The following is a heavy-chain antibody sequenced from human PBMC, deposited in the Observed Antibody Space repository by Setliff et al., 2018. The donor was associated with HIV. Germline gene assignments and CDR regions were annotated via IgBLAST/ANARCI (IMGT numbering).Heavy chain of an antibody. CDR2: IYWNDDK. CDR1: GFSLSTSGVG. J-gene: IGHJ5*02. Sequence: SGPTLVNPTQTLTLTCSFSGFSLSTSGVGVGWIRQPPGKALEWLALIYWNDDKRYSPSLKNRLTITKDTSKNQVVLTMTNMDPVDTATYYCAHTVVPAALSFNWFDPWGQGTLVTVSS. CDR3: AHTVVPAALSFNWFDP. D-gene: IGHD2-2*01. V-gene: IGHV2-5*01.